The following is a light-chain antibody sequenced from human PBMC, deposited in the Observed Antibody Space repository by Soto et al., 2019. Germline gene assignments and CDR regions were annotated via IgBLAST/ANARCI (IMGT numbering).Light chain of an antibody. V-gene: IGKV3-20*01. CDR2: DTS. CDR3: QQYGTSEII. CDR1: QTLSNSF. Sequence: EIVLTQSPGTLSLSPGERATLSCRASQTLSNSFIAWYQQKPGQAPRLLIYDTSSRATGVPDRYSASGSGTDFTLIISRLEPEDFAVFFCQQYGTSEIIFGQGTRLEIK. J-gene: IGKJ5*01.